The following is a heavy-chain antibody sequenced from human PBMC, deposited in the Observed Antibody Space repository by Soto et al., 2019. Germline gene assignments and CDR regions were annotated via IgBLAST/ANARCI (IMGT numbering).Heavy chain of an antibody. Sequence: GGSLRLSCAASGFTFSSYGMHWVRQAPGKGLEWVAVISYDGSNKYYADSVKGRFTISRDNSKNTLYLQMNSLRAEDTAVYYCAKDALGYCSSTSCYPIDYWGQGTLVTVSS. V-gene: IGHV3-30*18. CDR3: AKDALGYCSSTSCYPIDY. J-gene: IGHJ4*02. CDR2: ISYDGSNK. CDR1: GFTFSSYG. D-gene: IGHD2-2*01.